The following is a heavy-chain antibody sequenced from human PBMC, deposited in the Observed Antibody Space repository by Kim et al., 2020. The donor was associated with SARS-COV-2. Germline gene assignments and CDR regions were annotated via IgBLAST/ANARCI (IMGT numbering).Heavy chain of an antibody. CDR3: AVLPELRYFDWSYR. V-gene: IGHV4-39*01. D-gene: IGHD3-9*01. Sequence: NPSLKSRVTISVDTSKNQFSLKLSSVTAADTAVYYCAVLPELRYFDWSYRWGQGTLVTVSS. J-gene: IGHJ5*02.